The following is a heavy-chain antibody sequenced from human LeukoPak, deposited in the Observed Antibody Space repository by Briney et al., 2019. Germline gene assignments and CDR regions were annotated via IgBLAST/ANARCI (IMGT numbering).Heavy chain of an antibody. Sequence: GGSLRLSCAASGFTFSRYWMHWVRQAPGKGLVWVSHINTDGSSTSYADSVKGRFTISRDNTKNTLYLQMNSLRAEDTALYYCARLRQQLIDWGQGTLVTVSS. CDR3: ARLRQQLID. CDR1: GFTFSRYW. D-gene: IGHD6-13*01. V-gene: IGHV3-74*01. CDR2: INTDGSST. J-gene: IGHJ4*02.